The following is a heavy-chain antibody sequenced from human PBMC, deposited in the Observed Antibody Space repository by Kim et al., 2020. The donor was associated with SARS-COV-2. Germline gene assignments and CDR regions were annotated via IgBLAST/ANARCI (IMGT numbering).Heavy chain of an antibody. Sequence: YAQKFQGRVTMTRDTSISTAYMELSRLTSEDTAVYYCARGVTFDDYSFDFWGRGTLVTVSS. J-gene: IGHJ4*02. D-gene: IGHD4-17*01. V-gene: IGHV1-8*01. CDR3: ARGVTFDDYSFDF.